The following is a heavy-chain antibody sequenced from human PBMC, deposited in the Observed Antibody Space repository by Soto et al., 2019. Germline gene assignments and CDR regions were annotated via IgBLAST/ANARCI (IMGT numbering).Heavy chain of an antibody. Sequence: PSETLSLTCSVSGGSSTSDGFIWSWARQFPGKGLEWIGYIYYSGTTYYNPSLRSRVIMSVDTSKNQFSLKLSSVTAADTAVYYCARDHKWDGMDVWGQGTTVTVSS. D-gene: IGHD1-26*01. CDR2: IYYSGTT. CDR3: ARDHKWDGMDV. V-gene: IGHV4-31*03. J-gene: IGHJ6*02. CDR1: GGSSTSDGFI.